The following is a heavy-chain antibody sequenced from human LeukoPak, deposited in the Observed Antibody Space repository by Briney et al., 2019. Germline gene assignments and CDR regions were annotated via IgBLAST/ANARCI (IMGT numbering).Heavy chain of an antibody. CDR2: IIPIFGIA. D-gene: IGHD2-2*02. J-gene: IGHJ4*02. CDR3: ARVAHCSSTGCYSGLYYFDY. CDR1: GGTFSSYA. V-gene: IGHV1-69*04. Sequence: ASVKVSCKASGGTFSSYAISWVRQAPGQGLEWMGRIIPIFGIANYAQKFQGRVTITADKSTSTAYMELSSLRSEDTAVYYCARVAHCSSTGCYSGLYYFDYWGQGTLVTVSS.